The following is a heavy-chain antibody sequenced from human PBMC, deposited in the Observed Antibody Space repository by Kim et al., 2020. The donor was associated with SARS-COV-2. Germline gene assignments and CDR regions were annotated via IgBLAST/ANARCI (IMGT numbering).Heavy chain of an antibody. J-gene: IGHJ3*02. D-gene: IGHD6-13*01. Sequence: GGSLRLSCVASGFTFSSYSMNWVRQAPGKGLEWISSISSSSSYIYYADSVKGRFTISRDNAKNSLYLQMNSLRAEDTAVYYCATKAPIAAAVNAFHIWGQGTMVTVTS. CDR3: ATKAPIAAAVNAFHI. V-gene: IGHV3-21*01. CDR1: GFTFSSYS. CDR2: ISSSSSYI.